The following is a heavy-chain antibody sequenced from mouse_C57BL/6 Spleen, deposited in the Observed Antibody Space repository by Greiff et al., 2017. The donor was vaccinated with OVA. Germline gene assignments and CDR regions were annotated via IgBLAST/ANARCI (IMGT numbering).Heavy chain of an antibody. CDR1: GYTFTSYT. V-gene: IGHV1-4*01. CDR3: ARSDSSGYGYAMDY. CDR2: INPSSGYT. J-gene: IGHJ4*01. D-gene: IGHD3-2*02. Sequence: LVESGAELARPGASVKMSCKASGYTFTSYTMHWVKQRPGQGLEWIGYINPSSGYTKYNQKFKDKATLTADKSSSTAYMQLSSLTSEDSAVKYCARSDSSGYGYAMDYWGQGTSVTDSS.